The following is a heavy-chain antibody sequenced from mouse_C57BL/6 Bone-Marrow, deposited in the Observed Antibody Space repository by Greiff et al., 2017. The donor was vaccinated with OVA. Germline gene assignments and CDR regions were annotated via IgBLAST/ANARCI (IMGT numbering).Heavy chain of an antibody. CDR3: ARGDGSSSAWFAY. V-gene: IGHV1-39*01. Sequence: VQLQQSGPELVKPGASVKISCKASGYSFTDYNMNWVKQSNGKSLEWIGVINPNYGTTSYNQKFKGKATLTVDQSSSTAYMQLNSLTSEDSAGYYWARGDGSSSAWFAYWGQGTLVTVSA. J-gene: IGHJ3*01. CDR2: INPNYGTT. CDR1: GYSFTDYN. D-gene: IGHD1-1*01.